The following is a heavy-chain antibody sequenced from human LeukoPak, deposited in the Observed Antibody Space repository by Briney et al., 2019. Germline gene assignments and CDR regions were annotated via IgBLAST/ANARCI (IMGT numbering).Heavy chain of an antibody. CDR2: INTDGSST. J-gene: IGHJ1*01. CDR1: GFTFSSYW. V-gene: IGHV3-74*01. Sequence: GGSLRLSCAASGFTFSSYWMHWVRQAPGKGLVWVSRINTDGSSTSYADSVKGRFTISRDNANKSLYLQMNSLRAEDTAVYYCARDFAFGWSGFQHWGQSTLVTVSS. D-gene: IGHD6-19*01. CDR3: ARDFAFGWSGFQH.